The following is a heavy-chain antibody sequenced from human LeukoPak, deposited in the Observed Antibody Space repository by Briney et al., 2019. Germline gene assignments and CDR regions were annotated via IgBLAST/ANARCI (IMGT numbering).Heavy chain of an antibody. CDR1: GFTFSTYD. V-gene: IGHV3-13*01. CDR3: ARGGDFAYSYGGYYYMDV. D-gene: IGHD5-18*01. Sequence: GGSLRLSCAASGFTFSTYDMHWVRQATGKGLEWVSTIGTAGDTYYPGSVKGRFTISRENAKNSLYLQMNSLRAGDTAVYYCARGGDFAYSYGGYYYMDVWGKGTTVTVSS. J-gene: IGHJ6*03. CDR2: IGTAGDT.